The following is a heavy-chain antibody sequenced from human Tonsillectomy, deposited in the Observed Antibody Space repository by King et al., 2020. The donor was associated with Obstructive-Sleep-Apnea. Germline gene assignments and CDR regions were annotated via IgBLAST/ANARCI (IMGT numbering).Heavy chain of an antibody. J-gene: IGHJ4*02. CDR2: ISSSSSTI. D-gene: IGHD1-26*01. V-gene: IGHV3-48*04. Sequence: VQLVESGGGLVQPGGSLRLSCAVSGFNFSSYSMNWVRQAPGKGLEWVSYISSSSSTIYYADSVKGRFTISRDNAKNSLYLQMNSLRAEDTAVYYCARDRVGGYWGQGPLVTVSS. CDR1: GFNFSSYS. CDR3: ARDRVGGY.